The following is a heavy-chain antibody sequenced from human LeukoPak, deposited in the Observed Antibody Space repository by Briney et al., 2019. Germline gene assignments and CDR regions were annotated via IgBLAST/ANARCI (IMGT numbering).Heavy chain of an antibody. CDR3: ARDLQIFGVVTNDNWFDP. J-gene: IGHJ5*02. V-gene: IGHV1-18*01. Sequence: GASVKVSCKASGYTFTSYGISWVRQAPGQGLEWMGWISAYNGNTNYAQKLQGRVTMTTDTSTSTAYMELRSLRSDDTAVYYCARDLQIFGVVTNDNWFDPWGQGTLVTVSS. CDR1: GYTFTSYG. D-gene: IGHD3-3*01. CDR2: ISAYNGNT.